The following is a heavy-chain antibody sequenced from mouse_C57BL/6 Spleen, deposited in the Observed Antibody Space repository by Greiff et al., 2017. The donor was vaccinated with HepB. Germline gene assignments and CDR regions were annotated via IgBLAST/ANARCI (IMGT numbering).Heavy chain of an antibody. J-gene: IGHJ4*01. V-gene: IGHV1-69*01. CDR3: GRYHYGNYVDY. Sequence: QVQLKQSGAELVMPGASVKLSCKASGYTFTSYWMHWVKQRPGQGLEWIGEIDPSDSYTNYNQKFKGKSTLTVDKSSSPAYLQLSSLTSEDSAVYYCGRYHYGNYVDYWGQGTSVTVSS. D-gene: IGHD2-1*01. CDR2: IDPSDSYT. CDR1: GYTFTSYW.